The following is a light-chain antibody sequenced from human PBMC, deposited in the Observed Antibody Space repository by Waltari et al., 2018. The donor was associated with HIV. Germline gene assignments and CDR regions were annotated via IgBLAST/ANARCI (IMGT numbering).Light chain of an antibody. CDR1: MSNLGAGSA. CDR2: HNH. CDR3: QSYDASLSGLWV. V-gene: IGLV1-40*01. Sequence: HSTLTQPPSVSGAPGQRITTSCAGNMSNLGAGSAFSRSQQFPGSAPKLLIFHNHNRPSGVPDRFSGSKSGPSASLAITGLQTEDEADYYCQSYDASLSGLWVFGGGTRLTVL. J-gene: IGLJ3*02.